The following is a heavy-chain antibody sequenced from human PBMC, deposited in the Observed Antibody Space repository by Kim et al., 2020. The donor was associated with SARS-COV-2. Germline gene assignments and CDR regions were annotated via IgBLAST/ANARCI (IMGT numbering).Heavy chain of an antibody. CDR2: IKQDGSEK. CDR1: GFTFSSYW. V-gene: IGHV3-7*01. Sequence: GGSLRLSCAASGFTFSSYWMSWVRQAPGKGLEWVANIKQDGSEKYYVDSVKGRFTISRDNAKNSLYLQMNSLRAEDTAVYYCARDRAGYYDFWSGHHYYMDVWGKGTRVTVSS. J-gene: IGHJ6*03. D-gene: IGHD3-3*01. CDR3: ARDRAGYYDFWSGHHYYMDV.